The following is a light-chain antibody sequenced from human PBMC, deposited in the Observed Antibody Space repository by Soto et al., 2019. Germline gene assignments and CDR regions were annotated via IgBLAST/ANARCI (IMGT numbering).Light chain of an antibody. CDR3: QQSYRTAT. CDR1: QSISGS. V-gene: IGKV1-39*01. J-gene: IGKJ5*01. CDR2: GAS. Sequence: DIQMTQSPSSLSASVRDRVTITCRASQSISGSFNWYQQKPGKAPKLLIYGASTLQSGVPSRFSGSGSGTDYTLTISSLQPEDLANSDCQQSYRTATCGQGTRLE.